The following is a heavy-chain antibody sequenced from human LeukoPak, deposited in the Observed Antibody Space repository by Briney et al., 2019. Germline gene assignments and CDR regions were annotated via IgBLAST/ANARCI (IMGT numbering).Heavy chain of an antibody. J-gene: IGHJ4*02. D-gene: IGHD3-10*01. V-gene: IGHV3-74*01. CDR1: GFTFSSYW. CDR2: INSDGSST. CDR3: AREGLYYYGSGSYQTPSDY. Sequence: GGSLRLSCAASGFTFSSYWMHWVRQAPGKGLVWVSRINSDGSSTSYADSVKGRFTISRDNAKNTLYLQMNSLRAEDTAVYYCAREGLYYYGSGSYQTPSDYWGQGTLVTVSS.